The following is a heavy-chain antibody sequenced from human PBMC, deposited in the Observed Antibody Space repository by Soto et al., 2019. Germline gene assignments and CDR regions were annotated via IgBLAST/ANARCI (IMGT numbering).Heavy chain of an antibody. V-gene: IGHV1-69*13. Sequence: SVKVSCKASGGTFSSYAISWVRQAPGQGLEWMGGIIPIFGTANYAQKFQGRVTITADESTSTAYMELSSLRSEDTAVYYCARDCRLRGGSYSMDVWGQGTTVTV. J-gene: IGHJ6*02. CDR3: ARDCRLRGGSYSMDV. CDR1: GGTFSSYA. CDR2: IIPIFGTA. D-gene: IGHD2-15*01.